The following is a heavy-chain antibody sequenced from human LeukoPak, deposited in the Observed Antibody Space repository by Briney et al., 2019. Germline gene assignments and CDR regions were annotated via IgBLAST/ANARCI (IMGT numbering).Heavy chain of an antibody. V-gene: IGHV4-34*01. J-gene: IGHJ6*02. CDR2: INHSGST. D-gene: IGHD1-26*01. CDR3: ARSGVGQWELLGYYYYDMDV. Sequence: PSETLSLTCAVYGGSFSGYYWSWIRQPPGKGLEWIGEINHSGSTNYNPSLKSRVTISVDTSKNQFSLKLSSVTAADTAVYYCARSGVGQWELLGYYYYDMDVWGQGTTVTVSS. CDR1: GGSFSGYY.